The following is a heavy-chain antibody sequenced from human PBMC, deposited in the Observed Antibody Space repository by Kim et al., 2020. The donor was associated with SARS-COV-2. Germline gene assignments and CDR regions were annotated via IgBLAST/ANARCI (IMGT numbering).Heavy chain of an antibody. J-gene: IGHJ4*02. CDR3: SKGRSTYGDLRFDN. D-gene: IGHD3-3*01. V-gene: IGHV3-23*01. Sequence: GGSLRLSCAASGFTFASYAMTWARQAPGKGLEWVSGITASGDRTFYADSVKGRFTISRDNSKNKLYLQMNSLRGDDTAVYYCSKGRSTYGDLRFDNWGQG. CDR2: ITASGDRT. CDR1: GFTFASYA.